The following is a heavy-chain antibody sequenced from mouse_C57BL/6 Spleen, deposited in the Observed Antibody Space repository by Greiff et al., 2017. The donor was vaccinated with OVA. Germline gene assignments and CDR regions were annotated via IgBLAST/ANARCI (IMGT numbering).Heavy chain of an antibody. CDR2: INPGSGGT. CDR1: GYAFTNYL. Sequence: QVQLQQSGAELVRPGTSVKVSCKASGYAFTNYLIEWVKQRPGQGLEWIGVINPGSGGTNYNEKFKGKATLTAEKSSSTAYMQLSSLTSEDSAVYFCARATTREYYFDYWGQGTTLTVSS. D-gene: IGHD2-1*01. J-gene: IGHJ2*01. CDR3: ARATTREYYFDY. V-gene: IGHV1-54*01.